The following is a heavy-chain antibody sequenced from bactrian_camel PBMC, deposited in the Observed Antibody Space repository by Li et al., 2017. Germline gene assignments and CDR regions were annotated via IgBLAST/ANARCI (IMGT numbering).Heavy chain of an antibody. CDR1: GFTFSAYY. Sequence: QLVESGGGLVQPGGSLRLSCAASGFTFSAYYVTWVRQAPGKGLEWVTTLPTGNLQPTYADFVLGRFTISRDTAKNTIYLQMDSLKSEDTALYYCATVVGHQPDADFGYWGQGTQVTVS. J-gene: IGHJ6*01. CDR3: ATVVGHQPDADFGY. CDR2: LPTGNLQP. V-gene: IGHV3-2*01. D-gene: IGHD5*01.